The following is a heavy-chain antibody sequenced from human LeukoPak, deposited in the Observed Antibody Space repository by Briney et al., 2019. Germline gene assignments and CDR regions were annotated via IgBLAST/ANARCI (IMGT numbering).Heavy chain of an antibody. Sequence: SVKVSCKASGGTFSSYAISWVRQAPGQGLEWMGGIIPIFGTANYARNFQGRVTITTDESTNTAYMELSALRSDDTAVYYCTRDDIATRYFDYWGQGTLVTVSS. CDR1: GGTFSSYA. D-gene: IGHD6-6*01. CDR2: IIPIFGTA. J-gene: IGHJ4*02. CDR3: TRDDIATRYFDY. V-gene: IGHV1-69*05.